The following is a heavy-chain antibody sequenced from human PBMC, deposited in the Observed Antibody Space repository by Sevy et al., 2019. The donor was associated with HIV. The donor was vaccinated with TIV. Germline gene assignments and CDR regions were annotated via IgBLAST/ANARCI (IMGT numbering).Heavy chain of an antibody. CDR3: ARGYCGGGSCTAFDS. J-gene: IGHJ5*01. D-gene: IGHD2-15*01. CDR2: MYSGGSP. Sequence: AGSLRLSCAASGFSISNNYTAWVRQAPGKGLEWVSVMYSGGSPYYADSVKGRFALSRDMSKNTVYLQMNSPRAEDTAVYYCARGYCGGGSCTAFDSWGQGTLVTVSS. V-gene: IGHV3-53*01. CDR1: GFSISNNY.